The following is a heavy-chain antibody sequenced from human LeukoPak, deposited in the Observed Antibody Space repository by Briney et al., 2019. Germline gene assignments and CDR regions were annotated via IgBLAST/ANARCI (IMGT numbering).Heavy chain of an antibody. CDR1: GYSFTSYW. V-gene: IGHV5-51*01. J-gene: IGHJ5*02. D-gene: IGHD1-1*01. CDR3: ASQGGSGYNWNDVGSA. CDR2: IYPGDSDT. Sequence: RGESLKISCKGSGYSFTSYWIGWVRQMPGKGLEWMGIIYPGDSDTRYSPSFQGQVTISADKSISTAYLQWSSLKASDTAMYYCASQGGSGYNWNDVGSAWGQGTLVTVSS.